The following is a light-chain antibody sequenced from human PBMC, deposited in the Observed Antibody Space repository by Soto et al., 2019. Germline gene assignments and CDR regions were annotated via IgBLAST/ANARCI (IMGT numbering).Light chain of an antibody. J-gene: IGLJ1*01. CDR1: SSDIGAYNY. Sequence: SVLPQPASVSGSPGQSITISCTGTSSDIGAYNYVSWYRQHPGKAPQLLIYDVNNRPSGVSHRFSGSKSGNTASLTISGLQSEDEADYFCTSYTGSNTLEVFGPGTKVTVL. CDR2: DVN. CDR3: TSYTGSNTLEV. V-gene: IGLV2-14*03.